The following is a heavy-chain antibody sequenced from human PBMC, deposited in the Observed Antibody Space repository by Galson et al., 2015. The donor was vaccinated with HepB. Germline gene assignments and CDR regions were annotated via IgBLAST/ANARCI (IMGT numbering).Heavy chain of an antibody. D-gene: IGHD3-10*01. CDR1: RFTFSNYG. Sequence: SLRLSCAASRFTFSNYGIYWVRQAPGKGLEWVAVISYDGINKHYTDAVKGRFTISRDNSRNTLYLQMNSLRAEDTAVYYCAKASFHYGSGSYYTIDYWGQGTLVTVSS. V-gene: IGHV3-30*18. CDR2: ISYDGINK. J-gene: IGHJ4*02. CDR3: AKASFHYGSGSYYTIDY.